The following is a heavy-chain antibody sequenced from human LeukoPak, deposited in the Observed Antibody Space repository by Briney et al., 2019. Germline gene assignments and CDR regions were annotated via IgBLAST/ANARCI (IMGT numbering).Heavy chain of an antibody. D-gene: IGHD6-13*01. J-gene: IGHJ4*02. CDR3: ARGVAAAGTVFDY. V-gene: IGHV4-59*01. Sequence: SETLSLTCTVSGGSISSYYWSWIRQPPGKGLEWIGYSYYSGSTNYNPSLKSRVTISVDTSKNQFSLKLSSVTAADTAVYYCARGVAAAGTVFDYWGQGTLVTVSS. CDR1: GGSISSYY. CDR2: SYYSGST.